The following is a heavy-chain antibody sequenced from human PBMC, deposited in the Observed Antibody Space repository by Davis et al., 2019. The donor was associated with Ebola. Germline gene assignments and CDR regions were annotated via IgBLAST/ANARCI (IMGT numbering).Heavy chain of an antibody. Sequence: WGSLRLSCAASGFTFSSYGIHWVRQAPGKGLEWVTFIWADGGNKYYSDSVKGRFTVSRDNSKHMVYLQMDDLRAEDTAMYYCARNMGHFDNWGQGTLVTVSS. J-gene: IGHJ4*02. CDR2: IWADGGNK. CDR3: ARNMGHFDN. D-gene: IGHD1-26*01. V-gene: IGHV3-33*01. CDR1: GFTFSSYG.